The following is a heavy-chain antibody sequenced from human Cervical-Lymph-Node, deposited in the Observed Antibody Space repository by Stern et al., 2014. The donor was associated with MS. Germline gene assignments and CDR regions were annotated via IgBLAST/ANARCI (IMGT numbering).Heavy chain of an antibody. CDR2: IIPILGLA. V-gene: IGHV1-69*09. CDR3: ARGVVSNRAAATLHNLFDP. J-gene: IGHJ5*02. CDR1: GGTFSSSYA. D-gene: IGHD2-15*01. Sequence: QVQLVESGAEVKKPGSSMNVSCKPSGGTFSSSYAIPWMRQAPGQGLEWMGRIIPILGLANYAQKFQGRGTITADTSTSTTYMELSSLRSEDTAVYYCARGVVSNRAAATLHNLFDPWGQGTLVTVSS.